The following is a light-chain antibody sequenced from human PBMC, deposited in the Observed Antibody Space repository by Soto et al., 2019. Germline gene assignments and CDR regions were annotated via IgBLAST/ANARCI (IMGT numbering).Light chain of an antibody. J-gene: IGKJ1*01. CDR2: GAS. V-gene: IGKV3-15*01. Sequence: EIVMTQSPATLSVSPGERATLSCRASQSVSNNLAWYQQKAGQAPRLLIYGASTRATGIPARVSGSGSGTEFTLTISSLQSEDFAVYYCQQYNNWPPWTFGQGTKVEIK. CDR3: QQYNNWPPWT. CDR1: QSVSNN.